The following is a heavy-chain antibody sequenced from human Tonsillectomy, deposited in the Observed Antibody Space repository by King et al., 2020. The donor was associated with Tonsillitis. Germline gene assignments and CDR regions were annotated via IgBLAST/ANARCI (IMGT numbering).Heavy chain of an antibody. Sequence: VQLVESGAEVKKPGSSVKVSCKASGGTFSSYAISWVRQAPGQGLEWMGGIIPIFGTANYAQKFQGRVTITADESTSTAYMELSSLRSEDTAVYYCASPYYDSSGYAYGGPNDAFDIWGQGTMVTVSS. V-gene: IGHV1-69*01. CDR3: ASPYYDSSGYAYGGPNDAFDI. D-gene: IGHD3-22*01. CDR2: IIPIFGTA. CDR1: GGTFSSYA. J-gene: IGHJ3*02.